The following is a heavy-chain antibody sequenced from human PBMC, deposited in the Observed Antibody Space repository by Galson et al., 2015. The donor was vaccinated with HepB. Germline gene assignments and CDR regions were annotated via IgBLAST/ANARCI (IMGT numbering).Heavy chain of an antibody. CDR1: GFTVSSNY. V-gene: IGHV3-66*01. CDR2: LYSGGST. CDR3: ARASLSLRIAVAGPVYGMDV. D-gene: IGHD6-19*01. Sequence: SLRLSCAASGFTVSSNYMSWVRQAPGTGLESVSVLYSGGSTYYADSVKGRFTLSRDNSKNTLYLQMNSLRAEDTAVYYCARASLSLRIAVAGPVYGMDVWGQGTTVTVSS. J-gene: IGHJ6*02.